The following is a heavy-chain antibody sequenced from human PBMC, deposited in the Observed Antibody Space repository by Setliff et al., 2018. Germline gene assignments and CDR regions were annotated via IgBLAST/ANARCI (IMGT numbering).Heavy chain of an antibody. CDR1: RGTFSNYA. Sequence: SVKVSCKTSRGTFSNYAISWVRQAPGQGLEWMGRIIPIFGTANYAQKFQGRVTITADKATSTAYMELSSLRSEDTAVYYCARARSFNWIDIDYWGQGTLVTVS. J-gene: IGHJ4*02. V-gene: IGHV1-69*06. CDR2: IIPIFGTA. D-gene: IGHD1-20*01. CDR3: ARARSFNWIDIDY.